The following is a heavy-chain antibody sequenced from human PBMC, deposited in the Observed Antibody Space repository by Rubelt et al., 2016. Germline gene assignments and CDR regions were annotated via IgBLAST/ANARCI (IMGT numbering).Heavy chain of an antibody. D-gene: IGHD6-19*01. V-gene: IGHV2-5*02. CDR2: ISWDDDK. CDR1: GFSLTTRGVG. Sequence: QITLKESGPTLVKPTQTLTLTCTFSGFSLTTRGVGVGWIRQPPGKALEWLALISWDDDKRYSPSLETRLAFTKDNSRNQGVLKMTRMYPVDTATYYCVDSMNDVKMAGRYYFDYWGQGTRLTVSS. J-gene: IGHJ4*02. CDR3: VDSMNDVKMAGRYYFDY.